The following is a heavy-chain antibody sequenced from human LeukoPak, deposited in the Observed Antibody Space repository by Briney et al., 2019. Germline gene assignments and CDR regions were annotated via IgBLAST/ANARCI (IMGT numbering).Heavy chain of an antibody. Sequence: PSETLSLTCTVSGGSISSGGYYWSWIRQPPGKGLEWIGYIYHSGSTYYNPSLKSRVTISVDRSKNQFSLKLSSVTAADTAVYYCAGCSSTSCCQIDPWGQGTLVTVSS. CDR2: IYHSGST. J-gene: IGHJ5*02. D-gene: IGHD2-2*01. CDR1: GGSISSGGYY. V-gene: IGHV4-30-2*01. CDR3: AGCSSTSCCQIDP.